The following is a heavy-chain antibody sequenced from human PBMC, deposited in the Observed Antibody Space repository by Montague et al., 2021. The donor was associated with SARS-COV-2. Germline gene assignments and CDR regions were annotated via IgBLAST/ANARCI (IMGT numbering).Heavy chain of an antibody. V-gene: IGHV3-48*03. D-gene: IGHD2-8*02. CDR2: ISGAGTTM. CDR3: ARDLVVTGGISDY. CDR1: GFAFSYFE. J-gene: IGHJ4*02. Sequence: SLRLSCAASGFAFSYFEMNWVRQAPGKGLEWISYISGAGTTMYYADSVKGRFTISRDNAKNSLYLQMNSLRAEDTAVYYCARDLVVTGGISDYWGQGTLVTVSS.